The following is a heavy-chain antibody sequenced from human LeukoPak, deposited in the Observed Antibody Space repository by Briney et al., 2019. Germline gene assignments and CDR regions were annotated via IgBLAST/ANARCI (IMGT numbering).Heavy chain of an antibody. CDR1: GFTFSNHQ. J-gene: IGHJ4*02. CDR3: ARWNYDSGSWVLDY. Sequence: GGSLRLSCAGSGFTFSNHQMNWVRRAPGKGLEWVAKIKQDGAEKRYVDSVKGRFTISRDNAKNSLYLQMNSLRVEDTAMYYCARWNYDSGSWVLDYWGQGTLVTVSS. V-gene: IGHV3-7*05. D-gene: IGHD3-10*01. CDR2: IKQDGAEK.